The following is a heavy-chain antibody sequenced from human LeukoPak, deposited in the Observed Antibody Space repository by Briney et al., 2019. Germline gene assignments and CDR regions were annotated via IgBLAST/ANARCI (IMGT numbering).Heavy chain of an antibody. D-gene: IGHD2-2*01. Sequence: SVKVSCKASGGTFSSYAISWVRQAPGQGLEWMGGIIPIFGTANYAQKFQGRVTITADESTSTAYMELSSLRSEDTAVYYCARGGDIVVVPAAERGWFDPWDQGTLVTVSS. J-gene: IGHJ5*02. CDR2: IIPIFGTA. CDR3: ARGGDIVVVPAAERGWFDP. CDR1: GGTFSSYA. V-gene: IGHV1-69*13.